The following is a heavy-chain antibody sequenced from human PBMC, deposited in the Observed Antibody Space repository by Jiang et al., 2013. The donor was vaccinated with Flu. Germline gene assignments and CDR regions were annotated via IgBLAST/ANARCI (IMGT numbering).Heavy chain of an antibody. V-gene: IGHV1-3*04. CDR3: ARGPWQLDFDY. D-gene: IGHD6-6*01. J-gene: IGHJ4*02. CDR1: GYTFTTHS. CDR2: INTGNGDT. Sequence: SGAEVKEPGASVKLSCKASGYTFTTHSMHWVRQAPGQRLEWMGWINTGNGDTKYSQKFQGRVTITRDTSASTLYMELNSLRFEDTAIYYCARGPWQLDFDYWGQGTLVTVSS.